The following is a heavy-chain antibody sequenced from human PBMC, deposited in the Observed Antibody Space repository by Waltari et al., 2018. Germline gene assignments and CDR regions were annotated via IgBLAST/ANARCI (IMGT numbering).Heavy chain of an antibody. CDR1: GFTFSSSA. D-gene: IGHD5-12*01. J-gene: IGHJ4*02. Sequence: EVQLLESGGGLVQPGRSLRLSCAASGFTFSSSAMRRVRQAPGKGLEWVSAISGSGGSTYYADSVKGRFTISRDNSKNTLYLQMNSLRAEDTAVYYCAKDHIDSGYDYFDYWGQGTLVTVSS. CDR2: ISGSGGST. CDR3: AKDHIDSGYDYFDY. V-gene: IGHV3-23*01.